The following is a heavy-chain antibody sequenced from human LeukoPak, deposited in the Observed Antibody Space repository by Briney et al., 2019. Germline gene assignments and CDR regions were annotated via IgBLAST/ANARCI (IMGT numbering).Heavy chain of an antibody. CDR3: ARGGGAFDI. Sequence: GSLRLSCAASGFTFRSYTINWVRQAPGKGLEWVSSISGSSYYIYYADSVRGRFTISRDNAKNSVYLQMNSLRAEDTAVYFCARGGGAFDIWGQGTMVTVSS. CDR1: GFTFRSYT. D-gene: IGHD5-12*01. J-gene: IGHJ3*02. CDR2: ISGSSYYI. V-gene: IGHV3-21*01.